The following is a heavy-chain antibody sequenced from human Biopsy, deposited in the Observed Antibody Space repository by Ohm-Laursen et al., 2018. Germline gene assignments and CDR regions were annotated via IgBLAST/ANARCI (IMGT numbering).Heavy chain of an antibody. CDR3: AKDRRTMRVWYFDL. CDR1: GFTFATYG. Sequence: SLRLSCAASGFTFATYGMSWVRQPPGQGLERVSGISSTGNSTYYADSVKGRFTISRDNSKNTLYLQLNSLRVEDTALYYCAKDRRTMRVWYFDLWGRGTLVTVSS. J-gene: IGHJ2*01. CDR2: ISSTGNST. D-gene: IGHD4/OR15-4a*01. V-gene: IGHV3-23*01.